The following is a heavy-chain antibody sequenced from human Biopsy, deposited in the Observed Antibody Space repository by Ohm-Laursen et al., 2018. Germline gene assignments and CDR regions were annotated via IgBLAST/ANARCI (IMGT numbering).Heavy chain of an antibody. J-gene: IGHJ3*01. CDR2: ASYSGYT. D-gene: IGHD3-3*01. CDR3: ARLGNFWNAEDGLDL. CDR1: DDSIRNFY. Sequence: SDTLSLTCPVSDDSIRNFYWTWIRQPPGQGLEWIGHASYSGYTNYTPSLKSRVTISVDTSKNHFSLNLRSVTAADTAVYSCARLGNFWNAEDGLDLWGLGTMVTVSS. V-gene: IGHV4-59*08.